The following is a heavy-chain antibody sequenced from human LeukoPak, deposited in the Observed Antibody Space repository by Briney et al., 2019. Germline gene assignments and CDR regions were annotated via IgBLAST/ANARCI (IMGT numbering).Heavy chain of an antibody. J-gene: IGHJ4*02. Sequence: GGSLRLSCAASGFTFSSYAMSWARQAPGKGLGWISGISGSGGNTYYADSVKGRFTISRDISKNTLYLQMNSLRGEDTAVYYCAKPGDGCSGGSCYYFGYWGQGTLVTVSS. V-gene: IGHV3-23*01. CDR1: GFTFSSYA. D-gene: IGHD2-15*01. CDR2: ISGSGGNT. CDR3: AKPGDGCSGGSCYYFGY.